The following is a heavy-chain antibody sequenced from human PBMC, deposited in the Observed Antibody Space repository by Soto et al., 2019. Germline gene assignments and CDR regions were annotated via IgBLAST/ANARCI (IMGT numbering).Heavy chain of an antibody. CDR2: ISSNGGTT. Sequence: GGSLRLSCAASGFTFSTYAMQWFRQAPGKGLEFVSSISSNGGTTNYAYSVKGRFTISRDNSRDTLYLQMGSLRPEDMAVYYCARDGRAMNDYWGQGTLVTVSS. CDR1: GFTFSTYA. D-gene: IGHD5-18*01. CDR3: ARDGRAMNDY. J-gene: IGHJ4*02. V-gene: IGHV3-64*01.